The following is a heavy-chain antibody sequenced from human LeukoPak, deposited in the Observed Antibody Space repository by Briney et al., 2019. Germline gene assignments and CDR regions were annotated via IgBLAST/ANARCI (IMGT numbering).Heavy chain of an antibody. V-gene: IGHV1-18*01. CDR1: GYTFTSYG. Sequence: ASVKVSCKASGYTFTSYGISWVRQAPGQGLEWMGWISAYNGNTNYAQKLQGRVTMTTDTSTSTAYMELRSLRSDDTAVYYCARSQGSGSYRYYFDYWGQGTLVTVSS. J-gene: IGHJ4*02. D-gene: IGHD3-10*01. CDR3: ARSQGSGSYRYYFDY. CDR2: ISAYNGNT.